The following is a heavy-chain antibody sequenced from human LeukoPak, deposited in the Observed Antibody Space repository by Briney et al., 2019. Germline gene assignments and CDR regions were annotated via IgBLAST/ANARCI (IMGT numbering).Heavy chain of an antibody. V-gene: IGHV3-7*01. J-gene: IGHJ4*02. CDR3: ARIGYSSSSLDY. Sequence: GGSLRLSCAASGFTFSTYWLTWVRQAPGKGLEWVANINQDGSQIYFVDSLKGRFTISRDNAKKSLYLQMHSLGAEDTAMYHCARIGYSSSSLDYWGQGTLVTVSS. CDR2: INQDGSQI. D-gene: IGHD6-6*01. CDR1: GFTFSTYW.